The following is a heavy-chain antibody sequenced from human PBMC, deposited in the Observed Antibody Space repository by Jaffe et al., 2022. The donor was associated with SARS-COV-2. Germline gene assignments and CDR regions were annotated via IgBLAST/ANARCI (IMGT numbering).Heavy chain of an antibody. V-gene: IGHV3-15*01. D-gene: IGHD3-16*01. CDR2: IKRQSDGGTT. CDR1: GFTFSNIW. J-gene: IGHJ4*02. Sequence: EVQLVESGGDLVKPGGSLRLSCATSGFTFSNIWMTWVRQAPGKGLEWVGLIKRQSDGGTTEYAAPVKGRFTISRDDSENTLFLQMNSLKNEDTAVYYCTESLAVWGQGTLVTVSS. CDR3: TESLAV.